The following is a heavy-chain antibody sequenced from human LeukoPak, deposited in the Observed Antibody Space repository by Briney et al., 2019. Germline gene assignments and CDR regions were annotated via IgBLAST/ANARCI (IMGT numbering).Heavy chain of an antibody. V-gene: IGHV2-5*02. J-gene: IGHJ4*02. Sequence: SGPTLVNPTQTLTLTCTFSGFSLNTNEMGVGWIRQPPGKALEWLSLIYWDDDKRYSPSLKSRLTITKDTSKNQVVLTLTNMEPVDTATYYCAHFYGDCFDYWGQGTRVTVSS. D-gene: IGHD4-17*01. CDR1: GFSLNTNEMG. CDR2: IYWDDDK. CDR3: AHFYGDCFDY.